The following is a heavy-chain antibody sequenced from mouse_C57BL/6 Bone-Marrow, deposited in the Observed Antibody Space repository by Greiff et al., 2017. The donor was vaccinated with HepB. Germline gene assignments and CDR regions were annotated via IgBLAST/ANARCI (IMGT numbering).Heavy chain of an antibody. J-gene: IGHJ4*01. Sequence: EVKVVESGGGLVQPGGSLKLSCAASGFTFSDYYMYWVRQTPEKRLEWVAYISNGGGSTYYPDTVKGRFTISRDNAKNTLYLQMSRLKSEDTAMYYCARPPMDYWGQGTSVTVSS. CDR1: GFTFSDYY. V-gene: IGHV5-12*01. CDR2: ISNGGGST. CDR3: ARPPMDY.